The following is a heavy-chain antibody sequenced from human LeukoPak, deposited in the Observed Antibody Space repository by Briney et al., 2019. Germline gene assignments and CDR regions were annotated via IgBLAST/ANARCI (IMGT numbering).Heavy chain of an antibody. CDR2: IYTGGNT. V-gene: IGHV3-53*01. Sequence: GGSLRLSCAASGFTVDSNYLSWVRQAPGKGLEWVSTIYTGGNTYYAASVKGRFTISRDFSKNPVFLHMNSLRAEDTAMYYCARGDDSGYYDYFDYWGQGALVTVSS. D-gene: IGHD3-22*01. CDR3: ARGDDSGYYDYFDY. CDR1: GFTVDSNY. J-gene: IGHJ4*02.